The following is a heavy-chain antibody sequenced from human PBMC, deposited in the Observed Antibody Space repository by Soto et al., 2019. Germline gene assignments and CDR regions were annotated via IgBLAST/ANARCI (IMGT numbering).Heavy chain of an antibody. CDR1: GYTFTSYG. CDR3: ARRRVYSGTREYYYYGMDV. Sequence: ASVKVSCKASGYTFTSYGISWVRQAPGQGLEWMGWISAYNGNTNYAQKLQGRVTMTTDTSTSTAYMELRSLRSDDTAVYYCARRRVYSGTREYYYYGMDVWGQGTTVTVS. J-gene: IGHJ6*02. CDR2: ISAYNGNT. D-gene: IGHD1-26*01. V-gene: IGHV1-18*01.